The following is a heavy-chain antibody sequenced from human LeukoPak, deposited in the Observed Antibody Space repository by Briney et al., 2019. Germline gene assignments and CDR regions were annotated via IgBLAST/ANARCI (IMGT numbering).Heavy chain of an antibody. J-gene: IGHJ4*02. CDR2: IIPILGIA. D-gene: IGHD1-26*01. V-gene: IGHV1-69*04. CDR3: ARDREVGGPHGY. CDR1: GGTFSSYA. Sequence: SVKVSCKASGGTFSSYAISWVRQAPGQGLEWMGRIIPILGIANYAQKFQGRVTITADKSTSTAYMELSSLRSEDTAVYYCARDREVGGPHGYWGQGTLVTVSS.